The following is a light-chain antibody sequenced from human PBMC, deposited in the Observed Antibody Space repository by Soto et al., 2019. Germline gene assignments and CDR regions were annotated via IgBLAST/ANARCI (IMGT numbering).Light chain of an antibody. J-gene: IGLJ1*01. CDR2: SNN. CDR3: AAWADILDEYV. V-gene: IGLV1-44*01. Sequence: QSVLTQPPSASGTPGQKVFISCSGSSSNIGGTNYAYWYQQLPGAAPKLLMHSNNLRPSGVPERISGSKFGTAASLAISGLQSEDEADYYRAAWADILDEYVFGTGTKVTVL. CDR1: SSNIGGTNY.